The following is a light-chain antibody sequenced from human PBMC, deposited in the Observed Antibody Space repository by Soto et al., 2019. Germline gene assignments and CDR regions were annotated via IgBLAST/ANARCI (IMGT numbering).Light chain of an antibody. J-gene: IGKJ1*01. V-gene: IGKV1-39*01. CDR1: QSISNF. Sequence: DIQMTQSPSSLSASVGDRVTITCRASQSISNFLNWYQQKPGKAPKLQIYAASSFQSGVPSRVSGSGSGTDFTLTISSLQPEDFATYYCQQSYSTPRTFGQGTKVEIK. CDR2: AAS. CDR3: QQSYSTPRT.